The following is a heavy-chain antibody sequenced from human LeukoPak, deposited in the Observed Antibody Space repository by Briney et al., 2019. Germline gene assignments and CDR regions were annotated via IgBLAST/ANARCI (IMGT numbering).Heavy chain of an antibody. V-gene: IGHV3-23*01. J-gene: IGHJ3*02. CDR3: AKSLLTTATGTGRAFDI. CDR1: RFRFSTFP. Sequence: GRSLRLSCAASRFRFSTFPMGWVRQAPGKGLEWVSGISAGGETTFYADSVRGRLTIPRDNSKNTLYLQMNSLRADDTAVYYCAKSLLTTATGTGRAFDIWGQGTMVTVSS. D-gene: IGHD1-1*01. CDR2: ISAGGETT.